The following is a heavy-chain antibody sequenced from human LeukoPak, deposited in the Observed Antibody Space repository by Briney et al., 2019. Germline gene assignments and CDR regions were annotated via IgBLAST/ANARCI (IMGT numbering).Heavy chain of an antibody. J-gene: IGHJ6*03. V-gene: IGHV1-18*01. D-gene: IGHD5-18*01. CDR3: ATRGTGYSYGSGFSYYYMDV. CDR1: GYTFCNFG. Sequence: ASVKLSCKTSGYTFCNFGISWVRQAPGQGLEWMGCISCRKGHTYYADNLKDRFTLTTDTSTTTAYMEMKSLRSDDTAVYYCATRGTGYSYGSGFSYYYMDVWGDGNTVTVS. CDR2: ISCRKGHT.